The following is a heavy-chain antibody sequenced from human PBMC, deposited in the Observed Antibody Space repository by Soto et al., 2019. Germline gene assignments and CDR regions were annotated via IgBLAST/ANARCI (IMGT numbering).Heavy chain of an antibody. D-gene: IGHD3-10*01. Sequence: GGSLRLSCAASGFTFSSYAMSWVRQAPGKGLEWVSAISGSGGSTYYADSVKGRFTISRDNSKNTLYLQMNSLRAEDTAVYYCAKPSGSYHRGQRQGRVPPHFAFDIWGQGTMVTVSS. CDR1: GFTFSSYA. CDR2: ISGSGGST. CDR3: AKPSGSYHRGQRQGRVPPHFAFDI. J-gene: IGHJ3*02. V-gene: IGHV3-23*01.